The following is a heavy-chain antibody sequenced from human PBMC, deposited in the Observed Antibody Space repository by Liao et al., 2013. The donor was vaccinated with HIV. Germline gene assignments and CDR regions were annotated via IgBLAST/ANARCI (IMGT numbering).Heavy chain of an antibody. V-gene: IGHV4-4*07. D-gene: IGHD6-13*01. CDR1: GGSMSSYY. J-gene: IGHJ3*02. CDR2: IYTSGTT. Sequence: QVQLQESGPGLVKPSETLSLTCTVSGGSMSSYYWSWIRLSAGKGLEWIGRIYTSGTTNYNPSLNNRVTISVDTSKNQFSLKLSSVTAADTAVYYCARDKGTSWPFDALDIWGQGTMVTVSS. CDR3: ARDKGTSWPFDALDI.